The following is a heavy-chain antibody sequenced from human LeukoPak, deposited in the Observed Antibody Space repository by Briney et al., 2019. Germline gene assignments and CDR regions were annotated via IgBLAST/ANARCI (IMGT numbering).Heavy chain of an antibody. V-gene: IGHV1-18*04. D-gene: IGHD3-3*01. CDR1: GYTFTGYY. CDR2: ISAYNGNT. J-gene: IGHJ5*02. CDR3: ARDLGSDFLGDWFDP. Sequence: GASVKVSCKASGYTFTGYYMHWVRQAPGQGLEWMGWISAYNGNTNYAQKLQGRVTMTTDTSTSTAYMELRSQRSDDTAVYYCARDLGSDFLGDWFDPWGQGTLVTVSS.